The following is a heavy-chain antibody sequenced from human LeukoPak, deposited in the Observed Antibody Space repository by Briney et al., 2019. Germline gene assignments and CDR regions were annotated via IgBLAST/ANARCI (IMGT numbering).Heavy chain of an antibody. CDR2: ISGSGGST. V-gene: IGHV3-23*01. Sequence: PGGSLRLSCAASGFTFSSYAMSWVRQAPGEGLEWVSAISGSGGSTYYADSVKGRFTISRDNSKNTLYLQMNSLRAEDTAVYYCAKDLLPLQYYDSSGPHDAFDIWGQGTMVTVSS. J-gene: IGHJ3*02. D-gene: IGHD3-22*01. CDR1: GFTFSSYA. CDR3: AKDLLPLQYYDSSGPHDAFDI.